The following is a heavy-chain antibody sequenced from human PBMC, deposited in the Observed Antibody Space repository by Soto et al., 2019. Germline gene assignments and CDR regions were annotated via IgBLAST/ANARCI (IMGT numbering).Heavy chain of an antibody. V-gene: IGHV1-3*01. CDR1: GYTFTSYA. CDR2: INAGIGNT. D-gene: IGHD2-15*01. J-gene: IGHJ6*03. CDR3: ARADSDYYYYYYMDV. Sequence: ASVKVSCKASGYTFTSYAMHWVRQAPGQSLEWMGWINAGIGNTKYSQKFQGRVTITRDTSASTAYMELSSLRSEDTVVYYCARADSDYYYYYYMDVWGKGTTVTVSS.